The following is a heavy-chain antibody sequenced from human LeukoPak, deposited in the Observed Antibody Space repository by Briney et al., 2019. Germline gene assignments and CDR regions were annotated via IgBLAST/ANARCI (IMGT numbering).Heavy chain of an antibody. Sequence: PGGSLRLSCAASGFTFSSYAMSWVRQAPGKGLEWVSAISGSGGSTYYADSVKGRFTISRDNSKYTLYLQMNSLRAEDTAVYYCANYGSGSPLNWFDPWGQGTLVTVSS. CDR1: GFTFSSYA. CDR3: ANYGSGSPLNWFDP. J-gene: IGHJ5*02. V-gene: IGHV3-23*01. D-gene: IGHD3-10*01. CDR2: ISGSGGST.